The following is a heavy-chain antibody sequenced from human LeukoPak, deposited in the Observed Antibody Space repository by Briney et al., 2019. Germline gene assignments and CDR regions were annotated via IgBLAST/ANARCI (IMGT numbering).Heavy chain of an antibody. J-gene: IGHJ4*02. CDR2: INPNSGGT. Sequence: GASVKVSCKASGYTFTGYYMHWVRQAPGQGLEWMGWINPNSGGTNYAQKFQGRVTMTRDTSISTAYMELSRLRSDDTAVYYCARLDAIAVAGGSLDYWGQGTLVTVSS. D-gene: IGHD6-19*01. CDR1: GYTFTGYY. V-gene: IGHV1-2*02. CDR3: ARLDAIAVAGGSLDY.